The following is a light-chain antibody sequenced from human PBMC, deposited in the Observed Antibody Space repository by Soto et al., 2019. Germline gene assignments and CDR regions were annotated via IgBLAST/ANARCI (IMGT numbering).Light chain of an antibody. J-gene: IGLJ1*01. V-gene: IGLV2-18*02. CDR1: SSDVGSNNR. CDR3: TSYTSSTTPCV. CDR2: EVS. Sequence: QSVLTQPPSVSGSPGQSVTLSCTETSSDVGSNNRVSWYQQPPGTAPKLMIYEVSNRPSGVPDRFSGSKSGNTASLTISGLRAEDEADYYCTSYTSSTTPCVFGTGTKVTVL.